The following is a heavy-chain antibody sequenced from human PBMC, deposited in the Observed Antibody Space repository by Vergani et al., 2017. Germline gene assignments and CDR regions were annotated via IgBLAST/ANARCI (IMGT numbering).Heavy chain of an antibody. CDR2: ILSGGGVK. CDR1: GFSFSSYS. CDR3: AKDPNGDYFGAVDS. J-gene: IGHJ5*01. V-gene: IGHV3-21*02. D-gene: IGHD4-17*01. Sequence: EVQLVESGGGLVKPGGSLRLSCAASGFSFSSYSMNWVRQAPGKGLEWVSSILSGGGVKYNLDSVKGRFTISRDNSKNTLYLQMNSLRVEDTAVYYCAKDPNGDYFGAVDSWGPGTLVTVSS.